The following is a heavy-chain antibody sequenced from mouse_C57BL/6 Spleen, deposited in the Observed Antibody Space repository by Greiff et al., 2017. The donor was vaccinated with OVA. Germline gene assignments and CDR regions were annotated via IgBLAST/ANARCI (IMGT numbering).Heavy chain of an antibody. CDR2: IDPSDSYT. V-gene: IGHV1-69*01. CDR1: GYTFTSYW. D-gene: IGHD2-2*01. J-gene: IGHJ1*03. CDR3: ARRGYDEFRYWYFDV. Sequence: QVQLQQPGAELVMPGASVKLSCKASGYTFTSYWMHWVKQRPGQGLEWIGEIDPSDSYTNYNQKFKGKSTLTVDKSSSTAYMQLSSLTSEDSAVYYCARRGYDEFRYWYFDVWGTGTTVTVSS.